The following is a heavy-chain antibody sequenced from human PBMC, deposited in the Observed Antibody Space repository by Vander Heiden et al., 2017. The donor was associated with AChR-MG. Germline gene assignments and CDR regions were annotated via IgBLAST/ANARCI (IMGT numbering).Heavy chain of an antibody. D-gene: IGHD3-10*01. V-gene: IGHV3-7*01. J-gene: IGHJ4*02. CDR3: ARGRGSGSSYFDY. Sequence: EVQLVESGGGLVQPGGSLRLSCAASGFTFSSYWMTWVRQAPGKGLEWVANIKQDGSEKYYMDSVKGRFTISRDNAKNSLYLQMNSLGAEDTAVYYCARGRGSGSSYFDYWGQGTLVTVSS. CDR2: IKQDGSEK. CDR1: GFTFSSYW.